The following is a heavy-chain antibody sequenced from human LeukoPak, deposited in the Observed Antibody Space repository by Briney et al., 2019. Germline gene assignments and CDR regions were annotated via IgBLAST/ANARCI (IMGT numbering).Heavy chain of an antibody. V-gene: IGHV4-59*01. CDR2: IYYSGST. J-gene: IGHJ4*02. Sequence: GYIYYSGSTNYNPSLKSRVTISVDTSKNQFSLKLSSVTAADTAVYYCASICSSSSRRVDYWGQGTLVTVSS. CDR3: ASICSSSSRRVDY. D-gene: IGHD6-6*01.